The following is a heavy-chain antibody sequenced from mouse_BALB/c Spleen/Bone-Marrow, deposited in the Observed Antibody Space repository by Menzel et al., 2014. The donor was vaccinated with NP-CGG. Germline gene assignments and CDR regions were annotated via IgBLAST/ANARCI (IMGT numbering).Heavy chain of an antibody. CDR3: ARHGEERPVLAMDY. CDR2: INNGGGST. CDR1: GFTFIAYT. Sequence: EVKLMESGGGLVEPGGSLKLSCAASGFTFIAYTVSWVRQTPEKRLEWVAYINNGGGSTYYPDTVKGRFTISRDNAKNTLYLQMSSLKSEDTAMYYCARHGEERPVLAMDYWGQGTSVTVSS. V-gene: IGHV5-12-2*01. J-gene: IGHJ4*01. D-gene: IGHD2-14*01.